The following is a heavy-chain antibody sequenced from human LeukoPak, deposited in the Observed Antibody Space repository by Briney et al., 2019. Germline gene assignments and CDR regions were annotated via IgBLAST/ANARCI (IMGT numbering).Heavy chain of an antibody. J-gene: IGHJ4*02. CDR2: IYISGST. CDR1: GGSISSYY. CDR3: AGGYYKTSPDY. V-gene: IGHV4-4*07. Sequence: SETLSLTCTVSGGSISSYYWSWLRQPAGKGLEWIGRIYISGSTNYNPSLKSRVSMSVDTSKNHFSLKLSSVTAADTAVYYCAGGYYKTSPDYWGQGTLVTVSS. D-gene: IGHD3-3*01.